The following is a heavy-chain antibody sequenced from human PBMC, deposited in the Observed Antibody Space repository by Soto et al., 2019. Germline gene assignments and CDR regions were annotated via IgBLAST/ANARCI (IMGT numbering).Heavy chain of an antibody. CDR1: GFTFSSYG. CDR3: ARVRQQLVPVYYYGMDV. V-gene: IGHV3-33*01. D-gene: IGHD6-13*01. J-gene: IGHJ6*02. CDR2: IWYDGSNK. Sequence: QVQLVESGGGVVQPGRSLRLSCAASGFTFSSYGMLWVRQAPGKGLEWVAVIWYDGSNKYYADSVKGRFTISRDNSKNTLYLQMNSLRAEDTAVYYCARVRQQLVPVYYYGMDVWGQGTTVTVSS.